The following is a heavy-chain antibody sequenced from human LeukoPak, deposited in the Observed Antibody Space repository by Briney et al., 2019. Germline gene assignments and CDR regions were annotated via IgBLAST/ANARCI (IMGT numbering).Heavy chain of an antibody. CDR2: IYSSGST. J-gene: IGHJ4*02. D-gene: IGHD2-2*01. CDR3: ARRGYCSSITCYVFDY. CDR1: GGSISNYY. Sequence: SETLSLTCSVSGGSISNYYWSWIRQPPGKGLEWIGYIYSSGSTDYNPSLKSRVSISVDTSKNQFSLKLSSVTAADTAVYYCARRGYCSSITCYVFDYWGQGTLVTVSS. V-gene: IGHV4-59*08.